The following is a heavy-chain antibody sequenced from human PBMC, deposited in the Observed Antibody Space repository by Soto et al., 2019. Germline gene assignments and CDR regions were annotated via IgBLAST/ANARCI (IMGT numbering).Heavy chain of an antibody. J-gene: IGHJ4*02. Sequence: PSETLSLTCTVSGGSIRSYYWTWIRQPPGKGLEWLGYIFYSGSTFYNPSLKSRVTISIHTSKSQFSLQLTSVTAADTAVYYCARGAADTAMVDGWGQGTRVTVSS. D-gene: IGHD5-18*01. CDR2: IFYSGST. CDR3: ARGAADTAMVDG. CDR1: GGSIRSYY. V-gene: IGHV4-59*01.